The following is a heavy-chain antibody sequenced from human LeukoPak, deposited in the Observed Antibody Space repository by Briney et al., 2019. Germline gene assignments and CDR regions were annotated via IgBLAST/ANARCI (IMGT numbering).Heavy chain of an antibody. D-gene: IGHD6-13*01. Sequence: GGSLRLSCAASGFTFSSYGMHWVRQAPGKGLEWVAVISYDGSNKYYADSVKGRFTISRDNSKNTLYLQMNSLRAEDTAVYYCANPPIAAAGTGDYWGQGTLVTVSS. CDR1: GFTFSSYG. CDR3: ANPPIAAAGTGDY. V-gene: IGHV3-30*18. J-gene: IGHJ4*02. CDR2: ISYDGSNK.